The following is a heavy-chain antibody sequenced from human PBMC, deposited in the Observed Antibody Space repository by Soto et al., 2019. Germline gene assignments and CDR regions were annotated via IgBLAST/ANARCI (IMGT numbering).Heavy chain of an antibody. D-gene: IGHD2-21*01. Sequence: PGGSLRLSCAASGCTFSSYVMSWVRQAPGKGLEWVSAITGSGGDTYYADSVKGRFTISRDHSENTLYLQLSSLRVEDTAIYYCAKGSGSTRPYYFDYWGQGTVVTVSS. V-gene: IGHV3-23*01. J-gene: IGHJ4*02. CDR1: GCTFSSYV. CDR3: AKGSGSTRPYYFDY. CDR2: ITGSGGDT.